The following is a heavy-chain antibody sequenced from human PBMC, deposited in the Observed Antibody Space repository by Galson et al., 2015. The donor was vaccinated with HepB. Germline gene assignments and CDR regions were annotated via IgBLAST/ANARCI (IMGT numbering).Heavy chain of an antibody. CDR1: GGSFSGYY. CDR2: INHSGST. CDR3: AKVKQAAAGIVSWFDP. Sequence: ETLSLTCAVYGGSFSGYYWSWIRQPPGKGLEWIGEINHSGSTNYNPSLKSRVTISVDTSKNQFSLKLSSVTAADTAVYCCAKVKQAAAGIVSWFDPWGQGTLVTVSS. J-gene: IGHJ5*02. D-gene: IGHD6-13*01. V-gene: IGHV4-34*01.